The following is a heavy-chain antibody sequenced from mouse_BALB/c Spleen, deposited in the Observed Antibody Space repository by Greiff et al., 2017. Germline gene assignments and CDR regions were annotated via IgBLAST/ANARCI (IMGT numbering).Heavy chain of an antibody. Sequence: EVKLVESGGGLVQPGGSRKLSCAASGFTFSSFGMHWVRQAPEKGLEWVANISSGSSTIYYADTVKGRFTIPRDNPKNTLFLQMTSLRSDDTAMYYCARGGYYFDYWGQGTTLTVSS. CDR1: GFTFSSFG. D-gene: IGHD1-1*02. J-gene: IGHJ2*01. CDR3: ARGGYYFDY. V-gene: IGHV5-17*02. CDR2: ISSGSSTI.